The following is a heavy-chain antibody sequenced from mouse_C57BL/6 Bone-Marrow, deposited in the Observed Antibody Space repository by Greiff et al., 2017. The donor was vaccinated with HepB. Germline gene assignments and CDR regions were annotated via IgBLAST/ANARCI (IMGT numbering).Heavy chain of an antibody. V-gene: IGHV1-54*01. Sequence: VQLQQSGAELVRPGTSVKVSCKASGYAFTNYLIEWVKQRPGQGLEWIGVINPGSGGTNYNEKFKGKATLTADKSSSTAYMQLSSLTSEDSAVYFCARPHYYGTPYYYAMDYWGQGTSVTVSS. J-gene: IGHJ4*01. CDR2: INPGSGGT. CDR1: GYAFTNYL. CDR3: ARPHYYGTPYYYAMDY. D-gene: IGHD1-1*01.